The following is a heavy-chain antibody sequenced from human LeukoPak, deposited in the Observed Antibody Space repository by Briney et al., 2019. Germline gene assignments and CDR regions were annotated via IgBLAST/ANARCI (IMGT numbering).Heavy chain of an antibody. Sequence: SETLSLTCTVSGGSIGSSYWSWIRQPPGRGLEWIGYIHPTGTNYNPSLRSRVTISLDTSKNHLSLQLTSVTAADTAVYYCARTNAFDIWSRGTMVTVSS. V-gene: IGHV4-59*01. CDR3: ARTNAFDI. J-gene: IGHJ3*02. CDR1: GGSIGSSY. CDR2: IHPTGT.